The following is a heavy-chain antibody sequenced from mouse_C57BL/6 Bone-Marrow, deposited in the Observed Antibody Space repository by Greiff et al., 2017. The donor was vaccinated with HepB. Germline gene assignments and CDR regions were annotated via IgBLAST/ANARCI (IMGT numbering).Heavy chain of an antibody. CDR2: IHPNSGST. J-gene: IGHJ4*01. V-gene: IGHV1-64*01. D-gene: IGHD3-2*02. CDR3: ARSSSDPYYAMDY. Sequence: QVHVKQPGAELVKPGASVKLSCKASGYTFTSYWMPWVKQRPGQGLEWIGMIHPNSGSTNYNEKFKSKATLPVDKSSSTAYMQLSSLTSEDSAVYYCARSSSDPYYAMDYWGQGTSVTVSS. CDR1: GYTFTSYW.